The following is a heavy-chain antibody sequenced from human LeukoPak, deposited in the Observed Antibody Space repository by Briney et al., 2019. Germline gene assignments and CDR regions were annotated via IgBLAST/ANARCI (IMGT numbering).Heavy chain of an antibody. CDR3: VRNWNILGDINWFDP. CDR1: GGSMRSYN. J-gene: IGHJ5*02. Sequence: SETLSLTCTVSGGSMRSYNYNWIRQPPGKGLEWIGNIYYGGSTNYNPSLKSRVTISIDTSKSQFSLKLSSVTAADTAMYYCVRNWNILGDINWFDPWGQGTLVTVSS. V-gene: IGHV4-59*01. D-gene: IGHD1-1*01. CDR2: IYYGGST.